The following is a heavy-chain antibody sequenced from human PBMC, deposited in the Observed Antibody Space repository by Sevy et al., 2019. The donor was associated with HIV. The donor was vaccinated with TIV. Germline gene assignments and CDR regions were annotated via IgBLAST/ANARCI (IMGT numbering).Heavy chain of an antibody. Sequence: GGSLRLSCAASGFTFSSYAMSWVRQAPGKGLEWVSVISGSGGSTYYADSVKGRFTISRDDSKNTLYLQMNSLRAEDRAVYYCVNGEKLYKDAFELWGQGTMVTISS. V-gene: IGHV3-23*01. CDR3: VNGEKLYKDAFEL. D-gene: IGHD1-20*01. J-gene: IGHJ3*01. CDR2: ISGSGGST. CDR1: GFTFSSYA.